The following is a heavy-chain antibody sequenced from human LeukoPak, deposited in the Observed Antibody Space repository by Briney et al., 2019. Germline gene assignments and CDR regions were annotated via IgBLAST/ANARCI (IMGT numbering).Heavy chain of an antibody. V-gene: IGHV4-59*08. D-gene: IGHD3-16*01. CDR3: ARHSSGGRLNFDY. Sequence: PSETLSLTCTVSGGSISSDYWSWIRQPPGEGLEWIGYIYYSGSTRYNPSLKSRVTISVDTSKNQFSLKLSSVTAADTAVYYCARHSSGGRLNFDYWGQGTLVTVSS. CDR2: IYYSGST. J-gene: IGHJ4*02. CDR1: GGSISSDY.